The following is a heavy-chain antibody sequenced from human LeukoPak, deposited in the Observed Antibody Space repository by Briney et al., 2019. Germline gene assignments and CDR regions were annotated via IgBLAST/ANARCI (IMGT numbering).Heavy chain of an antibody. CDR2: ISYDGSNK. J-gene: IGHJ6*02. V-gene: IGHV3-30-3*01. D-gene: IGHD3-22*01. Sequence: GRSLRLSCAASGFTFSSYAMHWVRQAPGKGLEWVAVISYDGSNKYYADSVKGRFTISRDNSKNTLYLQMNSLRAEDTAVYYCARTHSSGYYNYCYYYGMDVWGQGTTVTVSS. CDR3: ARTHSSGYYNYCYYYGMDV. CDR1: GFTFSSYA.